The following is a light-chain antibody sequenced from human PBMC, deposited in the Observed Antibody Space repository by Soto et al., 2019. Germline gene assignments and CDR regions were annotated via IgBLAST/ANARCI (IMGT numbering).Light chain of an antibody. CDR3: PQSYTPPNP. V-gene: IGKV1-39*01. CDR2: AAS. J-gene: IGKJ5*01. Sequence: DIHMTQSPYSLSASVGDIVTITCRESPRIRTYLAWYQQKPGKAPQLLIYAASSLQSGVPSRFSGSGSGTDFPLTINSLQPEDFAPYYCPQSYTPPNPFGQGTRPAI. CDR1: PRIRTY.